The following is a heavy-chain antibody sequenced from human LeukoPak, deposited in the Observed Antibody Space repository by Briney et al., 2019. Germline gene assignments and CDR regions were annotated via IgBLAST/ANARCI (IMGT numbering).Heavy chain of an antibody. CDR2: IYYSGSI. CDR1: GGSINSYY. CDR3: ARVGGGNYYYYGMDV. V-gene: IGHV4-59*08. J-gene: IGHJ6*02. Sequence: SETLSLTCTVSGGSINSYYWSWIRQPPGKGLEWIGYIYYSGSINYNPSLKSRVTISVDTSKNQFSLKLSPVTAADTAVYYCARVGGGNYYYYGMDVWGQGTTVSVSS. D-gene: IGHD2-15*01.